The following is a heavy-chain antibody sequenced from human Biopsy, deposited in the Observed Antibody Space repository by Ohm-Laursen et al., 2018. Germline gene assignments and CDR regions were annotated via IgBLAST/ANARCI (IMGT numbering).Heavy chain of an antibody. CDR1: GYTLPELS. CDR2: FAPANGKT. CDR3: AADINVWNVNY. V-gene: IGHV1-24*01. Sequence: ASVTVSCTVSGYTLPELSMHWVRQAPGKGLEWLGGFAPANGKTVYAQNFQARVSMPEDTSTDTADMELRSLRAEDTAVYYCAADINVWNVNYWGQGTQVTVSS. D-gene: IGHD1-1*01. J-gene: IGHJ4*02.